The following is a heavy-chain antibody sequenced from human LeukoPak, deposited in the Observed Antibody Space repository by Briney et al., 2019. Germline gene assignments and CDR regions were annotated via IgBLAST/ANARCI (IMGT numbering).Heavy chain of an antibody. CDR1: GYTFTSYY. Sequence: GASVKVSCKASGYTFTSYYMHWVRQAPGQGLEWMGWMNPNSGNTGYAQKFQGRVTMTRNTSISTAYMELSSLRSEDTAVYYCARRRSDFWSGRMYYFDYWGQGTLVTVSS. V-gene: IGHV1-8*02. CDR3: ARRRSDFWSGRMYYFDY. J-gene: IGHJ4*02. D-gene: IGHD3-3*01. CDR2: MNPNSGNT.